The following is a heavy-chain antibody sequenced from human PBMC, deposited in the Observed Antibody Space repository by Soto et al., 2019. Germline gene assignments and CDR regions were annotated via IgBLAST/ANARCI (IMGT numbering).Heavy chain of an antibody. Sequence: EVQLVESGGGLVKPGWSLRLSCAASGFTFSSYSMNWVRQAPGKGLEWVSSISSSSSYIYYADSVKGRFTISRDNAKNSLYLQMNSLRAEDTAVYYCARALYYYDSSGYYGSWGQGTLVTVSS. CDR2: ISSSSSYI. J-gene: IGHJ5*02. D-gene: IGHD3-22*01. CDR3: ARALYYYDSSGYYGS. CDR1: GFTFSSYS. V-gene: IGHV3-21*01.